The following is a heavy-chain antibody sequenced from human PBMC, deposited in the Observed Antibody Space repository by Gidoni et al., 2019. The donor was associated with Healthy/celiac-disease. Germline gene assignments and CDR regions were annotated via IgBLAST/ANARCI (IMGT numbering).Heavy chain of an antibody. CDR1: GGSISSYY. J-gene: IGHJ5*02. Sequence: QVQLQESGPGLVKPSETLSLTCTVSGGSISSYYWSWIRQPPGKGLEWIGYIYYSGSTNYNPSLKSRVTISVDTSKNQFSLKLSSVTAADTAVYYCARDLLWFGELVGGGLGPFDPWGQGTLVTVSS. CDR2: IYYSGST. D-gene: IGHD3-10*01. CDR3: ARDLLWFGELVGGGLGPFDP. V-gene: IGHV4-59*01.